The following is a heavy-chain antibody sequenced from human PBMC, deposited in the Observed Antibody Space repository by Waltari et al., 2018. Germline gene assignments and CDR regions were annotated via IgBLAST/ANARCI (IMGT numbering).Heavy chain of an antibody. V-gene: IGHV3-30-3*01. CDR1: GFTFSSYA. CDR3: ARDLGYCSGGSCHGG. D-gene: IGHD2-15*01. Sequence: QVQLVESGGGVVQPGRSLRLSCAASGFTFSSYAMHRVRQAPGKGLEWVAVISYDGSNKYYADSVKGRFTISRDNSKNTLYLQMNSLRAEDTAVYYCARDLGYCSGGSCHGGWGQGTLVTVSS. J-gene: IGHJ4*02. CDR2: ISYDGSNK.